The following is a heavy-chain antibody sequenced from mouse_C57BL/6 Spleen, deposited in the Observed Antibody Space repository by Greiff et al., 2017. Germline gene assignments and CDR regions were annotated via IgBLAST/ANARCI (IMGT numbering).Heavy chain of an antibody. CDR2: ISNLAYSI. J-gene: IGHJ3*01. Sequence: VQLQQSGGGLVQPGGSLKLSCAASGFTFSDYGMAWVRQAPRKGPEWVAFISNLAYSIYYADTVTGRFTISRENAKNTLYLEMSSLRSEDTAMYYCARQDDYDPAWFAYWGQGTLVTVSA. D-gene: IGHD2-4*01. V-gene: IGHV5-15*01. CDR3: ARQDDYDPAWFAY. CDR1: GFTFSDYG.